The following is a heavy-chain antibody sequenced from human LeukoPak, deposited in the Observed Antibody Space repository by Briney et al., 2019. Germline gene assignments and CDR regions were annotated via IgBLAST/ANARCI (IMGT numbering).Heavy chain of an antibody. CDR3: ARGDPGYNLDY. V-gene: IGHV1-46*01. CDR2: INPSGGST. CDR1: GYSFTSNY. D-gene: IGHD5-24*01. J-gene: IGHJ4*02. Sequence: ASVKVSCKASGYSFTSNYIHWVRQAPGQGLEWMGIINPSGGSTSYAQKFQGRVTMTRDTSTSTVYMELSSLRSEDTAVYYCARGDPGYNLDYWGQGTLVTVSS.